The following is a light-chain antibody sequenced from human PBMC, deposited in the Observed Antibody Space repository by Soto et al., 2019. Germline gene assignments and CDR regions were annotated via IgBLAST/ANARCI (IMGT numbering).Light chain of an antibody. Sequence: QSALTQPASVSGSPGQSITISCTGTSSDVGNYKYVSWYQQHPGKAPKLMIYEVSNRPSGVSNRFSGSKSGNKASLTISGLQAEDETDYYRFSYTSSGTKVFGTGTKGTLL. J-gene: IGLJ1*01. CDR3: FSYTSSGTKV. CDR2: EVS. V-gene: IGLV2-14*01. CDR1: SSDVGNYKY.